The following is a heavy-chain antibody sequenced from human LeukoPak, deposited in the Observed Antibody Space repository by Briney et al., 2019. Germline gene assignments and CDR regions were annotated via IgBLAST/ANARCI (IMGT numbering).Heavy chain of an antibody. V-gene: IGHV1-69*01. J-gene: IGHJ4*02. D-gene: IGHD6-13*01. CDR1: GGTFSSYA. CDR3: ARDKGSSWSFDY. Sequence: SVKVSCKASGGTFSSYAISWVRQAPGQGLERMGGIIPIFGTANYAQKFQGRVTITADESTSTAYMELSSLRSEDTAVYYCARDKGSSWSFDYWGQGTLVTVSS. CDR2: IIPIFGTA.